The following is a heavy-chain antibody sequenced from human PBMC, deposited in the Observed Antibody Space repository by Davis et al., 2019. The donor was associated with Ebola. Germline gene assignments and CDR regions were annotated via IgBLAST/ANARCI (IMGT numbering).Heavy chain of an antibody. D-gene: IGHD2-21*01. CDR3: VKDLSYIPRDGMDV. CDR2: ISLRAGVI. CDR1: GFSFDDYA. J-gene: IGHJ6*02. Sequence: SLKISCVASGFSFDDYAIHWVRQGPGKGLEWVSGISLRAGVIDYADSVRGRFTISRDNSKSTLYLQMNSLRVEDTAAYYCVKDLSYIPRDGMDVWGQGTAVTVSS. V-gene: IGHV3-9*01.